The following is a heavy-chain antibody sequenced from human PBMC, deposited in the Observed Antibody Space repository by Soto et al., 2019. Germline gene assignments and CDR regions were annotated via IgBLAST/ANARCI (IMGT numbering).Heavy chain of an antibody. Sequence: GGSLRLSCAASGFTFSNYWMSWVRQAPGKGLEWVGRIRKRVNGYSTEFAAPVKGRFTISRDDSTNSMHLQMHSLKTEDTAVYFCTRVSSTSYFDFWAQGTLVTVSS. CDR1: GFTFSNYW. D-gene: IGHD2-2*01. CDR3: TRVSSTSYFDF. J-gene: IGHJ4*02. CDR2: IRKRVNGYST. V-gene: IGHV3-72*01.